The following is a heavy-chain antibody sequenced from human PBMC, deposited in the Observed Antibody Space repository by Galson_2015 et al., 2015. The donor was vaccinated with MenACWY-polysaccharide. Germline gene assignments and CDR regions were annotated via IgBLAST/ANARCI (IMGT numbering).Heavy chain of an antibody. D-gene: IGHD2-21*02. CDR1: GDSVSYGVISH. V-gene: IGHV4-31*03. CDR2: ILGSGST. Sequence: TLSLTCSVSGDSVSYGVISHWTWIRQLPGKGLEWIGFILGSGSTFYNPSLRSRVSISRDPSKNQFSLTLSSVTGADTAVYYCARGVYCGDDCYSGTDYWGQGTLVTVSS. CDR3: ARGVYCGDDCYSGTDY. J-gene: IGHJ4*02.